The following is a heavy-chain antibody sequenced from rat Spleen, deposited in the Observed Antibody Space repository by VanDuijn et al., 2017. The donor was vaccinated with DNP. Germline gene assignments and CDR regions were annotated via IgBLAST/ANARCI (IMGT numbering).Heavy chain of an antibody. CDR2: INTDGGNT. CDR3: ATTRVSSYFDY. J-gene: IGHJ2*01. V-gene: IGHV5-58*01. D-gene: IGHD1-4*01. CDR1: GFTFSTYW. Sequence: EVQLVETGGGLVQPGRSLKLSCVASGFTFSTYWMFWVRQAPGKGLEWVASINTDGGNTYYPDSVKGRFTISRDNAKRTLYLQMDSLRSEDTATYYCATTRVSSYFDYWGQGVMVTVSS.